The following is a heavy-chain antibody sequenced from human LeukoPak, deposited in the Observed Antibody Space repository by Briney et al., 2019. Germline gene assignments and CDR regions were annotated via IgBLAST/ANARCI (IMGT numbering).Heavy chain of an antibody. CDR3: ARDRCGSSSCLDY. J-gene: IGHJ4*02. CDR1: GGSINSYY. V-gene: IGHV4-59*01. Sequence: SETLSLTCTVSGGSINSYYWSWIRQPPGKGLEWIGYISYSGSTNYNPSLKSRVTISVDTSKNQFPLKLSSVTAADTAVYYCARDRCGSSSCLDYWGQGTLVTVSS. CDR2: ISYSGST. D-gene: IGHD6-6*01.